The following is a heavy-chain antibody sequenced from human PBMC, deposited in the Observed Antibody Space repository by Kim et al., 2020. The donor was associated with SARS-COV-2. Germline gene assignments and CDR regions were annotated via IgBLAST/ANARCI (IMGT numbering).Heavy chain of an antibody. V-gene: IGHV3-49*03. CDR1: GFTFGDYA. CDR2: IRSKAYGGTT. Sequence: GGSLRLSCTASGFTFGDYAMSWFRQAPGKGLEWVGFIRSKAYGGTTEYAASVKGRFTISRDDSKSIAYLQMNSLKTEDTAVYYCGPRWELLPFDYWGQGTLVTVSS. J-gene: IGHJ4*02. CDR3: GPRWELLPFDY. D-gene: IGHD1-26*01.